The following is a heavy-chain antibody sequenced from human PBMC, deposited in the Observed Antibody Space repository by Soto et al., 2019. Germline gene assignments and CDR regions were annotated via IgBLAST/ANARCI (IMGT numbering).Heavy chain of an antibody. Sequence: SVKVSCKASGGTFSSYAISWVRQAPGQGLEWMGGIIPIFGTANYAQKFQGRVTITADESTSTAYMELSSLRSEDTAVYYCARDWREMATIKDYYGMDVWGQGTTVTVSS. D-gene: IGHD5-12*01. CDR2: IIPIFGTA. V-gene: IGHV1-69*13. CDR1: GGTFSSYA. CDR3: ARDWREMATIKDYYGMDV. J-gene: IGHJ6*02.